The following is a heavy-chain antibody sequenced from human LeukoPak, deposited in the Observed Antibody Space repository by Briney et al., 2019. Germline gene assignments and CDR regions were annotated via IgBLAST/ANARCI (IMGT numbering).Heavy chain of an antibody. V-gene: IGHV1-46*01. Sequence: ASVKVSCKVSGYTLTELPMHWVRQAPGKGLEWMGIINPSGGSTSYAQKFQGRVTMTRDTSTSTVYMELSSLRSEDTAVYYCARGPARNYGDFDYWGQGTLVTVSS. D-gene: IGHD4-17*01. CDR3: ARGPARNYGDFDY. CDR1: GYTLTELP. CDR2: INPSGGST. J-gene: IGHJ4*02.